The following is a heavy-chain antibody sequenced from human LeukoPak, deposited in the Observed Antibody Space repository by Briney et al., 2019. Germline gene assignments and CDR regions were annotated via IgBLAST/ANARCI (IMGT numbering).Heavy chain of an antibody. V-gene: IGHV1-8*03. CDR2: MNPNSGNT. J-gene: IGHJ4*02. CDR3: ARRSGATETTLGY. D-gene: IGHD1-1*01. Sequence: ASVKVSCKASGYTFTNYDINWVRQATGQGPEWMGWMNPNSGNTGYPQNFQGRVNITRNTSISTAYLELSSLRPEDTAVYYCARRSGATETTLGYWGQGTLVTVSS. CDR1: GYTFTNYD.